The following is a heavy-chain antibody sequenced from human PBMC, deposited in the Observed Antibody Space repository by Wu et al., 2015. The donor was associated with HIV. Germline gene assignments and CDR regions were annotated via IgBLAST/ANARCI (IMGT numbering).Heavy chain of an antibody. V-gene: IGHV4-34*01. Sequence: QVQLQQWGAGLLKPSETLSLTCAVYGESFSGYYWSWIRQPPGKGLEWIGEINHSGRTNYNPSLKSRVTISVDTSKKQFSLRLNSVTAADTAVYYCARGRYYYGSESYSRYLNWFDPWGQGTLVHRLL. J-gene: IGHJ5*02. D-gene: IGHD3-10*01. CDR3: ARGRYYYGSESYSRYLNWFDP. CDR2: INHSGRT. CDR1: GESFSGYY.